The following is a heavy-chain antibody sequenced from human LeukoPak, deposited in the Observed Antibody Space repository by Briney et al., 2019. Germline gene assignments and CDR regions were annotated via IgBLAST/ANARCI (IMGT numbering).Heavy chain of an antibody. CDR1: GYTFTGYY. Sequence: ASVKVSCKASGYTFTGYYMHWVRQAPGQGLEWMGWINPNSGGTNYAQKFQGRVTMTRDTSISTAYMELSRLGSDDTAVYYCARPQTPTEGYYYYYGMDVWGQGTTVTVSS. CDR2: INPNSGGT. CDR3: ARPQTPTEGYYYYYGMDV. J-gene: IGHJ6*02. V-gene: IGHV1-2*02.